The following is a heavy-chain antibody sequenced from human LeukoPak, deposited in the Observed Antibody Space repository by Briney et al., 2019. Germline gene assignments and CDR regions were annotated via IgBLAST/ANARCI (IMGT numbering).Heavy chain of an antibody. CDR1: GGSISTSNYY. CDR2: INHSGST. J-gene: IGHJ6*03. Sequence: SETLSLTCTVSGGSISTSNYYWGWIRQPPGKGLEWIGEINHSGSTNYNPSLKSRVTISVDTSKNQFSLKLSSVTAADTAVYYCARHFKGSFYYYYYMDVWGKGTTVTISS. CDR3: ARHFKGSFYYYYYMDV. D-gene: IGHD3-10*01. V-gene: IGHV4-39*01.